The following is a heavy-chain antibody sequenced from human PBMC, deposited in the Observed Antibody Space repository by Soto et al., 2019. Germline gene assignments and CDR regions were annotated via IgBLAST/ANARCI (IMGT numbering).Heavy chain of an antibody. D-gene: IGHD6-13*01. J-gene: IGHJ6*03. Sequence: QDQLVQSGVEVKKPGASVKASCKASGYSFTNYGISWVRQAPGQGLEWMGWISAYTGNTNYAQKLQGRVTMTTDASTSTAELDSRSLCSDVRGVYYCARDRGFAPPVAGITHYYDHGDVWGKGTTVTVSS. CDR1: GYSFTNYG. CDR3: ARDRGFAPPVAGITHYYDHGDV. V-gene: IGHV1-18*01. CDR2: ISAYTGNT.